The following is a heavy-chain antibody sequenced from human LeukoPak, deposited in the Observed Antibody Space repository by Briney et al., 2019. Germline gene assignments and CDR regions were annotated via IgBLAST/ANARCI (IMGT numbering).Heavy chain of an antibody. CDR2: INHSGST. CDR1: GGSFSGYY. V-gene: IGHV4-34*01. CDR3: ARGSGGKGAEYGNYYYYGMDV. Sequence: SETLSLTCAVYGGSFSGYYWSWIRQPPGKGLEWIGEINHSGSTNYNPSLKSRVTISVDTSKNQFSLKLSSVTAADTAVYYCARGSGGKGAEYGNYYYYGMDVWGQGTTVTVSS. J-gene: IGHJ6*02. D-gene: IGHD4-17*01.